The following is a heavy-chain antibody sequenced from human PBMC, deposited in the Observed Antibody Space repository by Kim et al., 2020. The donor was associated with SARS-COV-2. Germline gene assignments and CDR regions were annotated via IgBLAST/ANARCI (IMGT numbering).Heavy chain of an antibody. J-gene: IGHJ4*01. Sequence: SETLSLTCIVSGGSLSSGTHYWSWIRQPPGKRLEWIGFVSNSGSPYYNPSLKSRVTISVDSPKNHFSLKLNSVTAADSAVYYCATVGARTYPDKRVFDC. CDR3: ATVGARTYPDKRVFDC. CDR2: VSNSGSP. CDR1: GGSLSSGTHY. D-gene: IGHD3-22*01. V-gene: IGHV4-61*03.